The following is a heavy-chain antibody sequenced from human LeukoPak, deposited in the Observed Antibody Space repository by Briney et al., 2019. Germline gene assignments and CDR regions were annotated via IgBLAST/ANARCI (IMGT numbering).Heavy chain of an antibody. CDR1: GGTFSSYA. CDR2: IIPIFGTA. Sequence: SVKVSCKASGGTFSSYAISWVRQAPGQGLEWMGGIIPIFGTANYAQKFQGRVTITADESTSTAYMELSSLRSEDTAVYYCARGATIFGVVVQLAYWGQGTLVTVSS. CDR3: ARGATIFGVVVQLAY. V-gene: IGHV1-69*13. D-gene: IGHD3-3*01. J-gene: IGHJ4*02.